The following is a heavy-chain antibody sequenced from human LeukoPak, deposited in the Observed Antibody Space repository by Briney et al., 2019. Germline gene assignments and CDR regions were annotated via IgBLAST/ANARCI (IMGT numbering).Heavy chain of an antibody. V-gene: IGHV4-4*07. Sequence: SETLSLTCTVSGGSISSYYWSWIRQPAGKGLEWIGRIYTSGSTDYNPSLKSRVTMSVDTSKNQFSLKLSSVTAADTAVYCCARDDSYYYYMDVWGKGTTVTVSS. CDR1: GGSISSYY. J-gene: IGHJ6*03. CDR2: IYTSGST. CDR3: ARDDSYYYYMDV.